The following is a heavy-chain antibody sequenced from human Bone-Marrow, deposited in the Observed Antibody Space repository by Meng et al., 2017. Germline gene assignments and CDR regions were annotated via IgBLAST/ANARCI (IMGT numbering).Heavy chain of an antibody. V-gene: IGHV4-39*07. CDR2: IYYSGST. CDR3: ARDLRDSSSWYVRDPYYFDY. Sequence: SETLSLTCTVSGGSISGSSYYWGWIRQPPGKGLEWIGSIYYSGSTYYNPSLKSRVTISVDTSKNQFSLKLSSVTAADTAVYYCARDLRDSSSWYVRDPYYFDYWGQGTLVTVSS. D-gene: IGHD6-13*01. J-gene: IGHJ4*02. CDR1: GGSISGSSYY.